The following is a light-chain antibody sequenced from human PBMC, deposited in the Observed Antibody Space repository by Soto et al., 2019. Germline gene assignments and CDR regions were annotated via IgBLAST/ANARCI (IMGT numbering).Light chain of an antibody. J-gene: IGKJ2*01. V-gene: IGKV1-9*01. Sequence: DIQLTQSPSLLSASVGDRVTITCRASQGIRSSLAWYQQRPGRAPKLLIYAASILHSGVPSRFSGSGSGTEFTPTISSLQPEDFATYYYQQHNLCPPFTFGQGTKLEIK. CDR3: QQHNLCPPFT. CDR2: AAS. CDR1: QGIRSS.